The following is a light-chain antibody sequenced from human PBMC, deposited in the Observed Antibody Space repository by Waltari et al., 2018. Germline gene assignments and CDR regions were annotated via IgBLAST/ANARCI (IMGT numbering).Light chain of an antibody. V-gene: IGLV2-14*03. CDR2: DVT. Sequence: QSALTQPASVSGSPGQSITISCTGTSNYVGSYNYVYWYQQHPGKPPKLIIYDVTARPSGVSYRFTGSKSGDTASLTISGLQAEDEADYYCSSYTTTTTVIFGGGTKLTVL. J-gene: IGLJ2*01. CDR1: SNYVGSYNY. CDR3: SSYTTTTTVI.